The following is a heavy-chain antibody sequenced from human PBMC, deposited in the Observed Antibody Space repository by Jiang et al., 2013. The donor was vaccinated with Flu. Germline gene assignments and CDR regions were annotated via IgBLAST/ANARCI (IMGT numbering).Heavy chain of an antibody. CDR1: GYTFTSYA. V-gene: IGHV1-3*01. D-gene: IGHD3-9*01. CDR3: ARDGSRWYYDILTGDLNPGAFWFDP. CDR2: INAGNGNT. Sequence: SGAEVKKPGASVKVSCKASGYTFTSYAMHWVRQAPGQRLEWMGWINAGNGNTKYSQKFQGRVTITRDTSASTAYMELSSLRSEDTAVYYCARDGSRWYYDILTGDLNPGAFWFDPWGQGTLVTVSS. J-gene: IGHJ5*02.